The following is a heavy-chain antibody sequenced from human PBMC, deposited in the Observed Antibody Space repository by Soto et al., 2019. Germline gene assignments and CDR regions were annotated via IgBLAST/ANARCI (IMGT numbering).Heavy chain of an antibody. D-gene: IGHD3-9*01. Sequence: PGGSLRLSCAASGFTFSSYAMSWVRQAPGKGLEWVSAISGSGGSTYYADSVKGRFTISRDNSKNTLYLQMNSLRAEDTAVYYCAKLRYFDWLFHWFDPWGQGTLVTVSS. CDR2: ISGSGGST. CDR3: AKLRYFDWLFHWFDP. V-gene: IGHV3-23*01. J-gene: IGHJ5*02. CDR1: GFTFSSYA.